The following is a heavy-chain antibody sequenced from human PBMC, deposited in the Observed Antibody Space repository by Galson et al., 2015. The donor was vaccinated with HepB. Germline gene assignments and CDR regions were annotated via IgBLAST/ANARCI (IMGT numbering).Heavy chain of an antibody. CDR3: ATDPSPDYSNHYYYGMDV. V-gene: IGHV3-33*01. CDR2: IWYDGSNK. J-gene: IGHJ6*02. CDR1: GFTFSSYG. Sequence: SLRLSCAASGFTFSSYGMHWVRQAPGKGLEWVAVIWYDGSNKYYADSVKGRFTISRDNSKNTLYLQMNSLRAEDTAVYYRATDPSPDYSNHYYYGMDVWGQGTTVTVSS. D-gene: IGHD4-11*01.